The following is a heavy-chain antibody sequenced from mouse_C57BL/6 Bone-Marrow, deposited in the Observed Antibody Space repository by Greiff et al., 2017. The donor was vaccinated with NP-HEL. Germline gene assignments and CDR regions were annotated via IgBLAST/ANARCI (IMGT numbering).Heavy chain of an antibody. CDR3: ARESYYGSVDY. CDR1: GYTFTSYW. Sequence: VQLQQSGAELVKPGASVKLSCKASGYTFTSYWMHWVKQRPGRGLEWIGRIDPTRGGTKYNEKFKSKATLTVDKPSSTAYMQLSSLTSEDSAVYYCARESYYGSVDYWGQGTTLTVSS. V-gene: IGHV1-72*01. D-gene: IGHD1-1*01. J-gene: IGHJ2*01. CDR2: IDPTRGGT.